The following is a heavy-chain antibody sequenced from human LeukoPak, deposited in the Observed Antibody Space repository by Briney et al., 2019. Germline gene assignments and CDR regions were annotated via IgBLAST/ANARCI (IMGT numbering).Heavy chain of an antibody. CDR2: IDGSGDTI. V-gene: IGHV3-48*02. CDR3: SRRFDC. CDR1: GFIFSDYS. Sequence: GGSLRLSCAASGFIFSDYSMNWVRQAPGKGLEWVSYIDGSGDTIYYADSVKGRFTISRDNAKNSLDLQMNSLRDEDTSVYYCSRRFDCWGQGTLVTVSS. J-gene: IGHJ4*02.